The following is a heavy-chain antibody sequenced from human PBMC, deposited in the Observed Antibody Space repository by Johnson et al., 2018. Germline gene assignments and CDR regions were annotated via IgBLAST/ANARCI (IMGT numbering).Heavy chain of an antibody. Sequence: QVQLQESGPGLVKPSETLSLTCTVSGGSISGYYWSWVRQSPGKGPEWIGYFYYGRSTNYNPSLKSRVTISVDTSRNQFSLRLSSVTAADTAVYYCARDGRTGDRETIYHYYLNVWGKGTTVTVSS. D-gene: IGHD7-27*01. CDR3: ARDGRTGDRETIYHYYLNV. CDR1: GGSISGYY. V-gene: IGHV4-59*01. CDR2: FYYGRST. J-gene: IGHJ6*03.